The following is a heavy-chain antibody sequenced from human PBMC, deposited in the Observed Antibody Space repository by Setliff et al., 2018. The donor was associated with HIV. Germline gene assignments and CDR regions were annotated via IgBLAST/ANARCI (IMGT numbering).Heavy chain of an antibody. D-gene: IGHD1-26*01. CDR3: ARENSGTYLGGVFDY. CDR2: ISSSGTIK. CDR1: GFIVNNFE. Sequence: GESLKISCAASGFIVNNFEMNWVRQAPGKGLEWISYISSSGTIKKYASSVRGRFTISRDNAKKSLYLQMDSLRAEDTAVYYCARENSGTYLGGVFDYWGQGTLVTVSS. J-gene: IGHJ4*02. V-gene: IGHV3-48*03.